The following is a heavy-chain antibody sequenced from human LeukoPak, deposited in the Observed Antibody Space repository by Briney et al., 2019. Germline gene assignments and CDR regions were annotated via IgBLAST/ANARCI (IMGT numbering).Heavy chain of an antibody. V-gene: IGHV3-48*01. CDR2: IGSSSSTI. CDR3: ARDWSEGGLFDS. Sequence: GGSLRLSCAASGFTFSSSSMNWVRQAPGKGLEWVSYIGSSSSTIYYADSVKGRFTISRDNAKNSLYLQMNSLRAEDTAVYYCARDWSEGGLFDSWGQGTLVTVSS. J-gene: IGHJ4*02. D-gene: IGHD1-26*01. CDR1: GFTFSSSS.